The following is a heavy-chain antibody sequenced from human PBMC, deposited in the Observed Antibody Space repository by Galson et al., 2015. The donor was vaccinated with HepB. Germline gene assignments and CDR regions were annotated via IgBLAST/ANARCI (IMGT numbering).Heavy chain of an antibody. CDR2: IIPIFGTA. Sequence: SCKASGGTFSSYAISWVRQAPGQGLEWMGGIIPIFGTADYAQKFQGRVTITADESTSTAYMELSSLRSEDTAVYYCARAVLLWFGELLYREYYYYYMDVWGKGTTVTVSS. CDR3: ARAVLLWFGELLYREYYYYYMDV. J-gene: IGHJ6*03. CDR1: GGTFSSYA. D-gene: IGHD3-10*01. V-gene: IGHV1-69*01.